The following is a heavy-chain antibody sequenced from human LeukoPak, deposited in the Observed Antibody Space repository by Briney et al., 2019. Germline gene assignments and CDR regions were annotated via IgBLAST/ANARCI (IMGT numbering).Heavy chain of an antibody. CDR1: GGSFSGYY. Sequence: SETLSLTCAVYGGSFSGYYWSWIRQPPGKGLEWIGEINHSGSTNYSPSLKSRVTISVDTSKNQFSLKLSSVTAADTAVYYCARRPTWAWYYYASSGLPGPLDIWGQGTMVTVSS. V-gene: IGHV4-34*01. CDR3: ARRPTWAWYYYASSGLPGPLDI. D-gene: IGHD3-22*01. CDR2: INHSGST. J-gene: IGHJ3*02.